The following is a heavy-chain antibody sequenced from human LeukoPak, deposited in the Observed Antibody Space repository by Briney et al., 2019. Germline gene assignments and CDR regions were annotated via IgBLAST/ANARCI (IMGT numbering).Heavy chain of an antibody. CDR2: IYYSGST. CDR1: GGSISSYY. CDR3: ARELPGGRFDP. V-gene: IGHV4-59*12. D-gene: IGHD3-16*01. Sequence: SETLSLTCTVSGGSISSYYWSWIRQPPGKGLEWIGYIYYSGSTNYNPSLKSRVTISVDTSKNQFSLKLSSVTAADTAVYYCARELPGGRFDPWGQGTLVTVSS. J-gene: IGHJ5*02.